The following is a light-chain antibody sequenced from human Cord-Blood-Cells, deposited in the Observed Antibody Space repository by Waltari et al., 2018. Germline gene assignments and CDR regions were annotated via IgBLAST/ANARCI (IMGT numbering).Light chain of an antibody. V-gene: IGLV2-14*01. CDR2: DVS. CDR1: SSDVGGYNL. Sequence: QSALTQPASVSGSPGQSITISCTGTSSDVGGYNLCSWYKQHPGKAPKLMIYDVSKRPSGVSNRFSGSKSGNTASLTISGLQAEDEADYYCSSYTSSSTYVFGTGTKVTVL. J-gene: IGLJ1*01. CDR3: SSYTSSSTYV.